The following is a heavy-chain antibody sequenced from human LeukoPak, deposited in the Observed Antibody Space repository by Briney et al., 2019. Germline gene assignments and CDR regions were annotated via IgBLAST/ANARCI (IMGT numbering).Heavy chain of an antibody. CDR1: GASISSYY. Sequence: PSETLSLTCTVSGASISSYYWSWIRQPPGKGLEWIGYIYYSGSTNYNPSLKSRVTISVDTSKNQFSLKLSSVTAADTAVYYCARQIGWFDPWGQGTLVTVSS. V-gene: IGHV4-59*01. CDR3: ARQIGWFDP. CDR2: IYYSGST. J-gene: IGHJ5*02.